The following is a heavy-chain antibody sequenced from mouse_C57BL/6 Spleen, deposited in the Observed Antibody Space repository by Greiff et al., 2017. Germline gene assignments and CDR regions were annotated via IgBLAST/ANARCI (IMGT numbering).Heavy chain of an antibody. Sequence: EVKVEESGPGLVKPSQSLSLTCSVTGYSITSGYYWNWIRQFPGNQLEWMGYLSYDGSNNYNPSLKNRISITRDTSKNQFFLKLNSVTTEDTATYYCANYYGSSYGFAYWGQGTLVTVSA. CDR1: GYSITSGYY. D-gene: IGHD1-1*01. CDR3: ANYYGSSYGFAY. CDR2: LSYDGSN. J-gene: IGHJ3*01. V-gene: IGHV3-6*01.